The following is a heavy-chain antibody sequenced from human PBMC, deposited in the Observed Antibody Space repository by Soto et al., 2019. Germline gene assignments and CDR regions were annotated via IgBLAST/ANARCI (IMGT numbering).Heavy chain of an antibody. Sequence: EVQLSESGGGLVQPGGSLRLSCAATGFTLRTNGMSWVRQAPGKGLEWVSSFSGSGADTYYADSLKGRLTISRDNSKNTLYLQMNSLRAEDTALYYCAGHGGYSYLGQGTLVTVSS. CDR1: GFTLRTNG. CDR3: AGHGGYSY. J-gene: IGHJ4*02. CDR2: FSGSGADT. V-gene: IGHV3-23*01. D-gene: IGHD4-17*01.